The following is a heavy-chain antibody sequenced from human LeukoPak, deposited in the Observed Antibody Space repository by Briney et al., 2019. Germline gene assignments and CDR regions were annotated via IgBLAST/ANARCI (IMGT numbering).Heavy chain of an antibody. CDR2: IYTSGST. CDR3: ARDRIWYSGSYVDY. V-gene: IGHV4-61*02. CDR1: GGSISSGSYY. D-gene: IGHD1-26*01. Sequence: PSETLSLTCPVSGGSISSGSYYWSWIRQPAGKGLEWIGRIYTSGSTNYNPSLKSRVTISVDTSKNQFSLKLSSVTAADTAVYYCARDRIWYSGSYVDYWGQGTLVTVSS. J-gene: IGHJ4*02.